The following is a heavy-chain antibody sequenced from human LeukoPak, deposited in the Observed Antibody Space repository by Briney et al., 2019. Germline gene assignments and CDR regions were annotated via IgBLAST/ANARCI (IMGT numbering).Heavy chain of an antibody. J-gene: IGHJ3*02. V-gene: IGHV3-48*01. D-gene: IGHD3-3*01. CDR2: ISSSSSTI. Sequence: GGSLRLSCAASGFTFSSYSMNWVRQAPGKGLEWVSYISSSSSTIYYADSVKGRFTISRDNAKNSLYLQMNSLRAGDTAVYYCARDATPITIFGVVTSDAFDIWGQGTMVTVSS. CDR3: ARDATPITIFGVVTSDAFDI. CDR1: GFTFSSYS.